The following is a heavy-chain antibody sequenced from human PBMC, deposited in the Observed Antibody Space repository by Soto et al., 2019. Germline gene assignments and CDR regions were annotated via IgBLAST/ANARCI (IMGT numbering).Heavy chain of an antibody. V-gene: IGHV4-34*01. D-gene: IGHD6-25*01. CDR3: ARGRGYVYGSNFYGLDV. J-gene: IGHJ6*02. Sequence: ASETLSLTCGVYRGSFSGFYWSWVRQTPGGGLEWIGEINHSGTTNYNPSFQNRVTISVDKSTNNFSLKMTSVTAADAAVYYCARGRGYVYGSNFYGLDVWGQGTTVTV. CDR2: INHSGTT. CDR1: RGSFSGFY.